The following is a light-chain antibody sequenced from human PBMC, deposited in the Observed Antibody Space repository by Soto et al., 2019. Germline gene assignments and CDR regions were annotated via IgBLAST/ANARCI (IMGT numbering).Light chain of an antibody. CDR2: VSS. Sequence: EIVLTQSPGTLSLSPGERATLSCRASQSVSSSYLAWYQQKPGQAPRLLIYVSSSRATGIPDRFSGSGSEAAFSLTISSLVPEDFAVYDCQQYYSSPRFSFGPWNTWDIK. J-gene: IGKJ3*01. CDR1: QSVSSSY. V-gene: IGKV3-20*01. CDR3: QQYYSSPRFS.